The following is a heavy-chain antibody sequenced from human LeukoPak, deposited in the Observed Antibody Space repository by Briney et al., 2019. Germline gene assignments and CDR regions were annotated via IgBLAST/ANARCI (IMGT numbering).Heavy chain of an antibody. CDR1: GFTFSSYG. D-gene: IGHD6-13*01. V-gene: IGHV3-30*02. CDR2: IRYDGSNK. Sequence: PGGSLRLSCAASGFTFSSYGMHWVRQAPGKGLEWVAFIRYDGSNKYYADSVKGRFTISRDNSKNTLYLQMNSLRAEDTAVYYCARVSESSSWVQRGGAFDIWGQGTMVTVSS. CDR3: ARVSESSSWVQRGGAFDI. J-gene: IGHJ3*02.